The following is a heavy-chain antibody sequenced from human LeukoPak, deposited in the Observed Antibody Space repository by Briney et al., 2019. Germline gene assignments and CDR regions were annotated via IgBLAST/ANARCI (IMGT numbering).Heavy chain of an antibody. J-gene: IGHJ4*02. Sequence: PSETLSLTCTVSGGSISSGGYYWSWIRQPPGKGLEWIGYIYHSGSTYYNLSLKSRVTISVDRSKNQFSLKLSSVTAADTAVYYCARFISGLDGYLPQSQYYFDYWGQGTLVTVSS. CDR2: IYHSGST. CDR3: ARFISGLDGYLPQSQYYFDY. CDR1: GGSISSGGYY. D-gene: IGHD3-22*01. V-gene: IGHV4-30-2*01.